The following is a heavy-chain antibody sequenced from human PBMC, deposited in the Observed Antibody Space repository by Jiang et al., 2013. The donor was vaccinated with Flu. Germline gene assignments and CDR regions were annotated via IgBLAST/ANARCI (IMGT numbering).Heavy chain of an antibody. CDR2: IYYSGST. CDR3: ARDPATGGGDRTAGVY. J-gene: IGHJ4*02. CDR1: GGSVSSGSYY. Sequence: GPGLVKPSETLSLTCTVSGGSVSSGSYYWSWIRQPPGKGLEWIGYIYYSGSTNYNPSLKSRVTISVDTSKNQFSLKLSSVTAADTAVYYCARDPATGGGDRTAGVYWGQGTLVTVSS. V-gene: IGHV4-61*01. D-gene: IGHD2-15*01.